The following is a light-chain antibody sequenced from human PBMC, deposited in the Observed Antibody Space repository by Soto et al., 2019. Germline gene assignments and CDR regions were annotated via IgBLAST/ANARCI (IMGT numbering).Light chain of an antibody. CDR3: QVWDSGSDLVI. CDR1: NIGSKS. Sequence: SYELTQPPSVSVAPGQTATIPCGGNNIGSKSVHWYQQKPGQAPVLVVFDDSDRPSVIPERFSGSNSENTATLTISSVDAGDEADYYCQVWDSGSDLVIFGGGTKLTVL. CDR2: DDS. J-gene: IGLJ2*01. V-gene: IGLV3-21*02.